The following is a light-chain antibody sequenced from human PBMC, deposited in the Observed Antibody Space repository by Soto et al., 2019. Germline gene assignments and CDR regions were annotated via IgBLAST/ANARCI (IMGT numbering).Light chain of an antibody. CDR1: QSVSSSY. CDR3: QQYGSSPPFN. Sequence: EIVLTQSPGTLSLSPGERATLSCRASQSVSSSYLAWYQQKPGQAPRLLIYGASTRATGIPDRFSGSGSGTYFTLTISRLEPEDCALYYCQQYGSSPPFNFGPGNKVDIK. J-gene: IGKJ3*01. CDR2: GAS. V-gene: IGKV3-20*01.